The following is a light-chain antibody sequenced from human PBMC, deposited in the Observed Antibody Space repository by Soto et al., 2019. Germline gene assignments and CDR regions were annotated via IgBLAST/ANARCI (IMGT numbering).Light chain of an antibody. V-gene: IGKV3-20*01. Sequence: IALTRSRGTLSLSPGERATVSCRASQTVRGIYLAWYQQKPGQAPRLLIYGGSSRATGIPDRFSGGGSGTDFTLTFSILEPEDFAVYYWQQFSSYPVTFGGGTKVDIK. CDR3: QQFSSYPVT. J-gene: IGKJ4*01. CDR1: QTVRGIY. CDR2: GGS.